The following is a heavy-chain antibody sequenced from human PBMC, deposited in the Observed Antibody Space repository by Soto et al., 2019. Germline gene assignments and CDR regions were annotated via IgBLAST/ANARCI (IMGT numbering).Heavy chain of an antibody. CDR3: AKVGGYSSSWYDTELYYFDY. V-gene: IGHV3-30*18. CDR2: ISYDGSNK. D-gene: IGHD6-13*01. Sequence: GGSLRLSCAAPGFTFSSYGMHWVRQAPGKGLEWVAVISYDGSNKYYADSVKGRFTISRDNSKNTLYLQMNSLRAEDTAVYYCAKVGGYSSSWYDTELYYFDYWGQGTLVTVSS. J-gene: IGHJ4*02. CDR1: GFTFSSYG.